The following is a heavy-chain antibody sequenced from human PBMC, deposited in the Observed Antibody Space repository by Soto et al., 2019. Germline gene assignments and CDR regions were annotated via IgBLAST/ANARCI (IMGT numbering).Heavy chain of an antibody. CDR1: GYTFTGYY. CDR2: INPNSGGT. V-gene: IGHV1-2*02. CDR3: ARDEDCYNERGSYY. D-gene: IGHD2-21*01. J-gene: IGHJ4*02. Sequence: ASVNVSCKASGYTFTGYYMHWVRQAPGQRLEWMGWINPNSGGTNYAQKFQGRVTMTRDTSISTAYMERSRLSSDDTAVYYCARDEDCYNERGSYYWGQGTLVTVSS.